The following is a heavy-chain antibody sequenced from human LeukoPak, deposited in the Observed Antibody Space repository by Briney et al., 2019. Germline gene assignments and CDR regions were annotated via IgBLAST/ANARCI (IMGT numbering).Heavy chain of an antibody. D-gene: IGHD6-13*01. Sequence: PSETLSLTCAVYGGSFSGYYWSWIRQPPGKGLEWIGEINHSGSTNYNPSLKSRVTISVDTSKSQFSLKLSSVTAADTAVYYCARGGIAAPGGDYYFDYWGQGTLVTVSS. CDR2: INHSGST. CDR3: ARGGIAAPGGDYYFDY. CDR1: GGSFSGYY. V-gene: IGHV4-34*01. J-gene: IGHJ4*02.